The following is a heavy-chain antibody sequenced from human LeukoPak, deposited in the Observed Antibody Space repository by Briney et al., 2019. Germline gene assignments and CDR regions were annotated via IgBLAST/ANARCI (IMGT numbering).Heavy chain of an antibody. Sequence: GASVKVSCKASGYTFTSYYMHWVRQARGQGLEWMGVINPSAASTSYTQEFQGRVTVTRDTSTSTVYMELSSLRSEDTAVYYCARGGTTTVSPPEYWGQGTLVTVSS. CDR2: INPSAAST. V-gene: IGHV1-46*01. D-gene: IGHD4-17*01. J-gene: IGHJ4*02. CDR1: GYTFTSYY. CDR3: ARGGTTTVSPPEY.